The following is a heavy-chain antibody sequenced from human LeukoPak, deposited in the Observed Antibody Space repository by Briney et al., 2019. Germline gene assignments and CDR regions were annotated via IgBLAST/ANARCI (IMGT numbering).Heavy chain of an antibody. J-gene: IGHJ4*02. V-gene: IGHV3-11*04. D-gene: IGHD6-19*01. CDR3: TRDAALVPGKNF. CDR2: ISYSGSTL. Sequence: GGSLRLSCAASGFTFSDYYMSWIRQAPGKGLEWVSYISYSGSTLYYADSVKGRFTMSRDNAKNSVYRQMNSLRAEDTAFYYCTRDAALVPGKNFWGQGTLVTVSS. CDR1: GFTFSDYY.